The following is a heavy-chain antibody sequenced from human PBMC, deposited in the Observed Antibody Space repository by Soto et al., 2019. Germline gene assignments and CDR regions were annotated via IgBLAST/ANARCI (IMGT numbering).Heavy chain of an antibody. Sequence: GSVGLACEASGFSFSSLAVNWVRQAPGRGLEWVSYISDDGASIYYADSLKGRFTISRDNAKNSLSLQMNNLRAEDTAVYYCARENSVQAWLHHFDHWGLGTLVTVSS. CDR3: ARENSVQAWLHHFDH. J-gene: IGHJ4*02. CDR1: GFSFSSLA. V-gene: IGHV3-48*03. CDR2: ISDDGASI. D-gene: IGHD5-18*01.